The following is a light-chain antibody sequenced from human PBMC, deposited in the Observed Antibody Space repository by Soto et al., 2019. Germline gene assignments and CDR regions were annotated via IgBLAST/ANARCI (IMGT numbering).Light chain of an antibody. J-gene: IGKJ1*01. CDR1: QSISDT. V-gene: IGKV3-15*01. CDR2: SAS. Sequence: ETVMTQSPATLSVSPGERATLSCRASQSISDTLAWYQQKPGQAPRLLIYSASRRATGFPARFSGSGSGTDFTLTINRLEPEDFAVYYCHQYNGWPRTFGQGTKVDIK. CDR3: HQYNGWPRT.